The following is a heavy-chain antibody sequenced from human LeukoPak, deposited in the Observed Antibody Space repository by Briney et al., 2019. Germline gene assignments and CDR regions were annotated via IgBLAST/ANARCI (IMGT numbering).Heavy chain of an antibody. Sequence: PGESLKISCKGSGYIFTNFWIGWVRHVPGKGLEWMGIIYPTDSDSRYNPSFQGQVTMSADKSISTAYLQWSSLKASDTAMYYCASPMTNPPLYGMDVWGQGTTVTVSS. D-gene: IGHD4-11*01. CDR2: IYPTDSDS. CDR3: ASPMTNPPLYGMDV. J-gene: IGHJ6*02. CDR1: GYIFTNFW. V-gene: IGHV5-51*01.